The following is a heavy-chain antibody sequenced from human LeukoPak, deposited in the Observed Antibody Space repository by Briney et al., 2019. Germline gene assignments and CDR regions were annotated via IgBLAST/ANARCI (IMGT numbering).Heavy chain of an antibody. CDR2: IASDGGNK. D-gene: IGHD3-22*01. CDR3: ARSDYDTSGYYYVGY. Sequence: PGGSLRLSCAASGFIFSYYGMHWVRQAPGKGLEWVSVIASDGGNKYYADSVRGRFTISRDNSKNTLNLQMNSLRAEDTAVYYCARSDYDTSGYYYVGYWGQGTLVTVSS. J-gene: IGHJ4*02. V-gene: IGHV3-30*03. CDR1: GFIFSYYG.